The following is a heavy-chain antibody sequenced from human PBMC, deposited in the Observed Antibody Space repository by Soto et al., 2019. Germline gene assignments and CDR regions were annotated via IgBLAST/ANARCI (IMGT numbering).Heavy chain of an antibody. Sequence: QVQLVQSGAEVKKPGASVKVSCKASGYTFTSYGISWVRQAPGQGLEWMGWMSAYNGNTNYAQKLQGRVTMTTDTCTSTAYMELRSLRSDVTAVYFCARALSHIVLVVYAIATGDAFDIWGQGTMVTVSS. CDR3: ARALSHIVLVVYAIATGDAFDI. D-gene: IGHD2-8*01. CDR1: GYTFTSYG. V-gene: IGHV1-18*01. CDR2: MSAYNGNT. J-gene: IGHJ3*02.